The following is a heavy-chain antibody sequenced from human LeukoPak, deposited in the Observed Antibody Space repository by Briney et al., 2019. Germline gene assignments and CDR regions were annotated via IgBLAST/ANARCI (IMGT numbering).Heavy chain of an antibody. V-gene: IGHV3-30*18. Sequence: GRSLRLSCAASGFTFSSYGMHWVRQAPGKGLEWVAVISYDGSNKYYADSVKGRFTISRDNSKNTLYLQMNSLRAEDTAVYYCAKDSQYGMDVWGQGTTVTVSS. J-gene: IGHJ6*02. CDR1: GFTFSSYG. CDR3: AKDSQYGMDV. CDR2: ISYDGSNK.